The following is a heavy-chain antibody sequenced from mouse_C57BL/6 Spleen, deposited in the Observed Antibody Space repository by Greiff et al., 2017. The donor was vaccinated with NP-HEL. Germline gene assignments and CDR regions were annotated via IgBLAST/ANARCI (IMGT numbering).Heavy chain of an antibody. J-gene: IGHJ3*01. Sequence: EVQLQQSGPELVKPGASVKISCKASGYTFTDYYMNWVKQSHGKSLEWIGYINPNNGGTSYNQKFKGKATLTVDKSSSTAYMELRSLTSEDSAVYYCARRYYGSSYGWFAYWGQGTLVTVSA. CDR2: INPNNGGT. CDR3: ARRYYGSSYGWFAY. V-gene: IGHV1-26*01. CDR1: GYTFTDYY. D-gene: IGHD1-1*01.